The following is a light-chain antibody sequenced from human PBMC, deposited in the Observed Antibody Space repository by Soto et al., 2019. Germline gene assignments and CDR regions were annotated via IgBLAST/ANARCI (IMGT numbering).Light chain of an antibody. V-gene: IGLV2-8*01. CDR3: NSYVGSSNYV. CDR1: ASDIGRYNY. J-gene: IGLJ1*01. CDR2: EVT. Sequence: QSVLTQPPSASGSPGQSVTISCIGTASDIGRYNYVSWYQHHPGKAPKLIIYEVTKRPSGVPDRFSGSKSGNTASLTVSGLQADDEADYYCNSYVGSSNYVFGTGPKVTVL.